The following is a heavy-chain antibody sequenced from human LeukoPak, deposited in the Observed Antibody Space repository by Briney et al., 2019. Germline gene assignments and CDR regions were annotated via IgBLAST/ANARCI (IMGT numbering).Heavy chain of an antibody. CDR1: GGSISSGDYY. CDR3: ARDNYDYVWGSYRQRNPEYLQH. D-gene: IGHD3-16*02. CDR2: IYSTGST. Sequence: SETLSLTCTVSGGSISSGDYYWSWIRQPPGEGLQWIGSIYSTGSTYYTPSLKSRVTISVDTSKNLFSLKLSSVTAADTAVYYCARDNYDYVWGSYRQRNPEYLQHWGQGTLVTVSS. V-gene: IGHV4-30-4*08. J-gene: IGHJ1*01.